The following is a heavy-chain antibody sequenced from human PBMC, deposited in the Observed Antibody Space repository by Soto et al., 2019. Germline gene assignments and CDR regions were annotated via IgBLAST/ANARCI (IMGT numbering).Heavy chain of an antibody. V-gene: IGHV3-23*01. J-gene: IGHJ5*02. D-gene: IGHD3-10*01. CDR1: GFTFSSYA. CDR2: ISGSGGST. Sequence: PGGSLRLSCAASGFTFSSYAMSWVRRAPGKGLEWVSAISGSGGSTYYADSVKGRFTISRDNSKNTLYLQMNSLRAEDTAVYYCAKDPWFGEGNWFDPWGQGTLVTVSS. CDR3: AKDPWFGEGNWFDP.